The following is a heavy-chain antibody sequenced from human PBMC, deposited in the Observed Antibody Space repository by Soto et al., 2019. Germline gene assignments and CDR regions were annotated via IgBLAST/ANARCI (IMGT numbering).Heavy chain of an antibody. V-gene: IGHV3-21*01. J-gene: IGHJ4*02. Sequence: GGSLRLSCAASGFTFSSYSMNWVRQAPGKGLEWVSSISSSSSYIYYADSVKGRFTISRDNAKNSLYLQMNSLRAEDTAVYYCARVQRDGYNFDYWGQGTLVTVSS. CDR2: ISSSSSYI. CDR3: ARVQRDGYNFDY. D-gene: IGHD5-12*01. CDR1: GFTFSSYS.